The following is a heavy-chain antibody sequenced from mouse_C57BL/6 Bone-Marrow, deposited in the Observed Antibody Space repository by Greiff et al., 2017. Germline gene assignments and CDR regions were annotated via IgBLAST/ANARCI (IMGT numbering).Heavy chain of an antibody. CDR1: GYTFTNYW. CDR2: IYPGGGYT. D-gene: IGHD1-1*01. V-gene: IGHV1-63*01. J-gene: IGHJ4*01. CDR3: ARSGVYYGSSYAMDY. Sequence: QVQLKESGAELVRPGTSVKMSCKASGYTFTNYWIGWAKQRPGHGLEWIGDIYPGGGYTNYNEKFKGKATLTADKSSSTAYMQFSSLTSEDSAIXYCARSGVYYGSSYAMDYWGQGTSVTVSS.